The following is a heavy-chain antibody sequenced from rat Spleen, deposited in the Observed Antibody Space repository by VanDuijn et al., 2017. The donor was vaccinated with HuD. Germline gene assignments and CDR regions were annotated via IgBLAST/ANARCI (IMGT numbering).Heavy chain of an antibody. Sequence: EVQLVESGGGLVQPGRSLKFSCVASGFNFRDYAMAWVRQAPKKGLEWVATILYDDTNIYYRDSVKGRFTISRDNDKSTLHLQMDSLRSEDTATYYCTTWDYYDNRFDYWGQGVMVTVSS. CDR2: ILYDDTNI. V-gene: IGHV5-17*01. CDR3: TTWDYYDNRFDY. CDR1: GFNFRDYA. J-gene: IGHJ2*01. D-gene: IGHD1-6*01.